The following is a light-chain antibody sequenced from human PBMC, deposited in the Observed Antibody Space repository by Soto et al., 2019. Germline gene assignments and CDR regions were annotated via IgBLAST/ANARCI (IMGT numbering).Light chain of an antibody. J-gene: IGLJ2*01. CDR2: EVS. CDR1: SSDVGSYNL. V-gene: IGLV2-23*02. Sequence: QSVLTQPASVSGSPGQSITISCTGTSSDVGSYNLVSGYQQHPGKAPKLMIYEVSKRPSGVSNRFSGSKSGNTASLTISGLQAEDEADYYCCSYAGSLVFGGGTKLTVL. CDR3: CSYAGSLV.